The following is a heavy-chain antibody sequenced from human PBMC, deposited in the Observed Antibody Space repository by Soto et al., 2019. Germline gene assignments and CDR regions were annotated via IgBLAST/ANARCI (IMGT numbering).Heavy chain of an antibody. V-gene: IGHV1-69*13. CDR3: ARGVDYDSSAYYFFF. J-gene: IGHJ4*02. CDR1: GGTFSRYA. CDR2: IVPIFGKP. D-gene: IGHD3-22*01. Sequence: SVKVSCKASGGTFSRYALNWVRQAPGQGPEWMGGIVPIFGKPKYAQKFQGRVTITADESTGTAYMELSSLRSEDTAVYYCARGVDYDSSAYYFFFWGQGTLVTVSS.